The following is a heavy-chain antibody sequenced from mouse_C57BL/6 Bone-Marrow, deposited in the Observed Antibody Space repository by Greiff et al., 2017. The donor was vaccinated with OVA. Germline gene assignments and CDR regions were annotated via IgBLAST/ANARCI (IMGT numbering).Heavy chain of an antibody. CDR1: GYAFTSYW. Sequence: QVQLQQSGAELVRPGTSVKVSCKASGYAFTSYWIQWVKQRPGKGLEWIGVIYPGSGGPNYNAMFKGQATLTADKSSSTAYMQLRSLTSEDSAVYFCAGEGAYYSKGFAYWGQGTLVTVSA. CDR3: AGEGAYYSKGFAY. V-gene: IGHV1-54*01. CDR2: IYPGSGGP. D-gene: IGHD2-5*01. J-gene: IGHJ3*01.